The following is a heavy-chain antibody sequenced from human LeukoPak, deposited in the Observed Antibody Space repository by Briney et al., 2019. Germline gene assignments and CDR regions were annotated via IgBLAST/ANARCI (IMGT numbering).Heavy chain of an antibody. Sequence: RGGSLRLSCAASGFTFNNAWMSWVRQAPGKGLEWVGRIKSKTDGGTTDYAAPVKGRFTISRDDSKNTLYLQMNSLRAEDTAVYYCAKYYYDSSGYYITPPARAPDYWGQGTLVTVSS. D-gene: IGHD3-22*01. CDR3: AKYYYDSSGYYITPPARAPDY. J-gene: IGHJ4*02. CDR2: IKSKTDGGTT. CDR1: GFTFNNAW. V-gene: IGHV3-15*01.